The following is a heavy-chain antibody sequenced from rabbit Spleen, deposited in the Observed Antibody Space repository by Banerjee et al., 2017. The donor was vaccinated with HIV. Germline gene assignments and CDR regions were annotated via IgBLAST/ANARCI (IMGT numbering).Heavy chain of an antibody. CDR2: INVITGKA. V-gene: IGHV1S45*01. CDR3: ARDTGSSFSSYGMDL. Sequence: QEQLVESGGGLVKPGASLTLTCKASGFPFSEKAVMCWVRQVPGKGLTWIACINVITGKAVYASWAKGRFTFSRTSSTTVTLQMTSLTAADTATYFCARDTGSSFSSYGMDLWGQGTLVTVS. CDR1: GFPFSEKAV. J-gene: IGHJ6*01. D-gene: IGHD8-1*01.